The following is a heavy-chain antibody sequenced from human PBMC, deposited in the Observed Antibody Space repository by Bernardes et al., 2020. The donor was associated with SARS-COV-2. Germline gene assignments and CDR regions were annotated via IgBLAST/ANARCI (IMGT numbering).Heavy chain of an antibody. CDR3: AKASSLEGRYNWFDP. CDR1: GLTFSGFG. D-gene: IGHD2-21*01. J-gene: IGHJ5*02. V-gene: IGHV3-30*18. CDR2: ISYDGSNK. Sequence: GGSLRLSCAASGLTFSGFGMHWVRQAPGKGLEWVAVISYDGSNKYYGDSVKGRFSISRDNSKNTLYLEMNSLRAEDTAVYYCAKASSLEGRYNWFDPWGQGSLVTVSS.